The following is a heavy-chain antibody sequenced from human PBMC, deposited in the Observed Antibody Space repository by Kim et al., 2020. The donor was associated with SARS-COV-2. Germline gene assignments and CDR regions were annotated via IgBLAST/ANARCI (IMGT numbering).Heavy chain of an antibody. J-gene: IGHJ4*02. CDR2: ISGSGGST. CDR1: GFTFSSYA. CDR3: AKIRSRVVAATLGYFDY. V-gene: IGHV3-23*01. D-gene: IGHD2-15*01. Sequence: GGSLRLSCAASGFTFSSYAMSWVRQAPGKGLEWVSAISGSGGSTYYADSVKGRFTISRDNSKNTLYLQMNSLRAEDTAVYYCAKIRSRVVAATLGYFDYWGQGTLVTVSS.